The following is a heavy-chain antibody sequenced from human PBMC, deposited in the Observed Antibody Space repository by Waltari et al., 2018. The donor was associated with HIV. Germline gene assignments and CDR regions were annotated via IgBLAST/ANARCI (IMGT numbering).Heavy chain of an antibody. D-gene: IGHD2-2*01. Sequence: QVQLVESGGGVVQPGKSLRLSCAASGFTFSSYATHWVRQAPGKGLEWVAVIWHDANNQYYADSVQGRFTISRDNSKNTLYLQMNSLRAEDTALYYCARDSPAFSRGTEELDYWGQGTLVTVSS. CDR1: GFTFSSYA. CDR3: ARDSPAFSRGTEELDY. J-gene: IGHJ4*02. CDR2: IWHDANNQ. V-gene: IGHV3-33*01.